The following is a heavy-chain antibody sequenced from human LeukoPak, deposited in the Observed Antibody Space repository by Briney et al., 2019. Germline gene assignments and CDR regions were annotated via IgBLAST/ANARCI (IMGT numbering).Heavy chain of an antibody. V-gene: IGHV1-18*01. CDR1: GGTFSSYA. CDR3: ARDYGDYYGADP. CDR2: ISAYNGNT. Sequence: GSSVKVSCKASGGTFSSYAISWVRQAPGQGLEWMGWISAYNGNTNYAQKLQGRVTMTTGTSTSTAYMELRSLRSDDTAVYYCARDYGDYYGADPWGQGTLVTVSS. J-gene: IGHJ5*02. D-gene: IGHD4-17*01.